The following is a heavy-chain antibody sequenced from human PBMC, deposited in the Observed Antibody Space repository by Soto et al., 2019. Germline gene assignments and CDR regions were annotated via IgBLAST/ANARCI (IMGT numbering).Heavy chain of an antibody. CDR2: IYYSGST. V-gene: IGHV4-39*07. Sequence: SETLSLTCTVSGGSISSSSYYWGWIRQPPGKGLEWIGSIYYSGSTCYNLSLKSRVTISVDTSKNQFSLKLSSVTAADTAMYYCARVPSPFSIATMFLTWFDPWGPGTQVTVSS. CDR3: ARVPSPFSIATMFLTWFDP. J-gene: IGHJ5*02. CDR1: GGSISSSSYY. D-gene: IGHD3-10*02.